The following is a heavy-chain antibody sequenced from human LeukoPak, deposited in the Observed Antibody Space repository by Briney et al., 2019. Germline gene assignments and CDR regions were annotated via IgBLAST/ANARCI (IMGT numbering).Heavy chain of an antibody. V-gene: IGHV3-74*01. Sequence: GRSLRLSCAASGFTFSSYWMHWVRQAPGKGLVWVSRINSDGSSTSYADSVKGRFTISRDNAKNTLYLQMNSLRAEDTAVYYCARVDCSGGSCKTGYFDYWGQGTLVTVSS. CDR3: ARVDCSGGSCKTGYFDY. CDR1: GFTFSSYW. D-gene: IGHD2-15*01. CDR2: INSDGSST. J-gene: IGHJ4*02.